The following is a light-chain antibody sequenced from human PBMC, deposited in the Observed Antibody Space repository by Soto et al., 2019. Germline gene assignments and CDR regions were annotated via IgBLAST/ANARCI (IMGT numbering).Light chain of an antibody. Sequence: EIVVTKSPGTLSLSQGERVSLSCRASQSIYEKLAWYQQKPGQTPRLLIYDASTRATGISGSFSGSGSGTEFTLTISSLQSEDFAVYYCQQYNRWPLTFGGGTKVDVK. CDR2: DAS. V-gene: IGKV3-15*01. J-gene: IGKJ4*01. CDR1: QSIYEK. CDR3: QQYNRWPLT.